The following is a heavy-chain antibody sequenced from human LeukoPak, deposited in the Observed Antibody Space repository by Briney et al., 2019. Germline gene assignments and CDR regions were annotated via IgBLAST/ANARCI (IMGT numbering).Heavy chain of an antibody. D-gene: IGHD6-19*01. CDR3: ARVPGGWINWFDP. CDR1: GGSFSGYY. CDR2: IYYSGST. Sequence: SETLSLICAVYGGSFSGYYWGWIRQPPGKGLEWIGSIYYSGSTNYNPSLKSRATISVDTSKNQFSLKLSSVTAADRAVYYCARVPGGWINWFDPWGQGTLVTVSS. J-gene: IGHJ5*02. V-gene: IGHV4-34*01.